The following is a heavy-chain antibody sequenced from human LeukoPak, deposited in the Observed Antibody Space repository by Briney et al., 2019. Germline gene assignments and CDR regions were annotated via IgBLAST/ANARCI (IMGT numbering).Heavy chain of an antibody. V-gene: IGHV3-30-3*01. CDR1: GFTSSSYA. CDR2: ISYDGSNK. J-gene: IGHJ4*02. Sequence: GGSLRLSCAASGFTSSSYAMHWVRQAPGKGLEWVAVISYDGSNKYYADSVKGRFTISRDNSKNTLYLQMNSLRAEDTAVYYCAREAGSWLFFYWGQGTLVTVSS. CDR3: AREAGSWLFFY. D-gene: IGHD3-9*01.